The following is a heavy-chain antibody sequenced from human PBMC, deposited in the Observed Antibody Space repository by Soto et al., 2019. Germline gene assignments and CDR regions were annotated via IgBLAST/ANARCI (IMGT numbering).Heavy chain of an antibody. J-gene: IGHJ4*02. V-gene: IGHV4-4*02. Sequence: QVQLQESGPGLVKPSGTLSLTCAVSSGSISSSNWWSWVRQPPGKGLEWIGEIYHSGSTNYNPSLKSRVTISVDKSKNQFSLKLRSVTAADTAVYYCARDMDSSSWYVRGVIDYWGQGTLVTVSS. CDR3: ARDMDSSSWYVRGVIDY. D-gene: IGHD6-13*01. CDR1: SGSISSSNW. CDR2: IYHSGST.